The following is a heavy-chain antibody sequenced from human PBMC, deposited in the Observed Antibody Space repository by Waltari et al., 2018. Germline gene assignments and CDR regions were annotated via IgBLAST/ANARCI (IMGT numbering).Heavy chain of an antibody. CDR3: TTGSYGSGFL. V-gene: IGHV3-15*01. CDR1: GFTFSNAW. Sequence: EVQLVESGGGLVKPGGSLRLSCAASGFTFSNAWMSWVRQAPGKGVEGVGNIKSKTEGGTTDHAAPVKGRFTISRDDAKNTRYLQMNSLKTEDTAVYYCTTGSYGSGFLWGQGTLVTVSS. D-gene: IGHD3-10*01. CDR2: IKSKTEGGTT. J-gene: IGHJ4*02.